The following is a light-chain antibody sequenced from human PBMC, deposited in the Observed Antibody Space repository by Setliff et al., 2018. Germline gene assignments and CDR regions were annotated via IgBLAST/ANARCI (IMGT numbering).Light chain of an antibody. CDR3: SSYAASYNPYV. CDR2: EVT. V-gene: IGLV2-8*01. Sequence: QSVLTQPPSASGSPGQSLTISCTGTSNDIGAHKFVSWYQQHPGKPPKLIIYEVTKRPSGVPDRFSGSKSGNTASLTVSGLQAEDEADYYCSSYAASYNPYVFGTGTKV. CDR1: SNDIGAHKF. J-gene: IGLJ1*01.